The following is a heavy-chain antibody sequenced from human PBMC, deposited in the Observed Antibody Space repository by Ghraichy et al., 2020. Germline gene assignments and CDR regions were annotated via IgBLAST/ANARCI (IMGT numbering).Heavy chain of an antibody. CDR1: GFTFSSYS. V-gene: IGHV3-21*01. CDR3: ARDLSHGFSYGYVGASFDY. J-gene: IGHJ4*02. CDR2: ISSTGSDI. D-gene: IGHD5-18*01. Sequence: GGSLRLSCAGSGFTFSSYSMNWVRQAPGKGLEWVSSISSTGSDIFYADSVKGRFTISRDNAKNSLYLQMNSLRAEDTAVYYCARDLSHGFSYGYVGASFDYWGQGSLVTVSS.